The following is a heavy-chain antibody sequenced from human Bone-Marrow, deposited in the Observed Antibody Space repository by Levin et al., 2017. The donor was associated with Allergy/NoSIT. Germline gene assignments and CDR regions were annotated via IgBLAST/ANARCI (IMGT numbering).Heavy chain of an antibody. D-gene: IGHD4-17*01. CDR2: IRSKAYGGTT. V-gene: IGHV3-49*03. CDR1: GFTFGDYA. J-gene: IGHJ5*02. CDR3: TRDRTTVPTNWFDP. Sequence: GGSLRLSCTASGFTFGDYAMSWFRQAPGKGLEWVGFIRSKAYGGTTEYAASVKGRFTISRDDSKSIAYLQMNSLRTEDTAVYYCTRDRTTVPTNWFDPWGQGTLVTVSS.